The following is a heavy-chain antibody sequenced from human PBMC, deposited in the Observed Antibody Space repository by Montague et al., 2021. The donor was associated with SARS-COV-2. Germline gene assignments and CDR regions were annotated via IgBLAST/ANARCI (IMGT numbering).Heavy chain of an antibody. CDR3: ARVISAVAGANFYFDY. J-gene: IGHJ4*02. V-gene: IGHV4-38-2*02. CDR2: SDHSGIT. D-gene: IGHD4/OR15-4a*01. CDR1: GGSISSGSY. Sequence: ETLSLTCTVSGGSISSGSYWGWIRQPPGKGLEWIGTSDHSGITYYSPSLKSQVTISLDTSKNQFSLNLDSVTASDTAIYYCARVISAVAGANFYFDYWGQGTLVTVSS.